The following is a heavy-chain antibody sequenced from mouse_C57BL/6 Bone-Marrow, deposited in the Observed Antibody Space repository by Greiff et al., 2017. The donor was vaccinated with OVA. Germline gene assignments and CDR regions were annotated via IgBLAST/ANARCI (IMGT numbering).Heavy chain of an antibody. CDR1: GYTFTSYW. J-gene: IGHJ3*01. Sequence: QVQLQQPGAELVKPGASVKLSCKASGYTFTSYWMQWVKQRPGQGLEWIGEIDPSDSYTNYNQKFKGKATLTVDTSSSTAYMQLSSLTSEDSAVYYCARRPIYYDYDEAYWGQGTLVTVSA. CDR2: IDPSDSYT. CDR3: ARRPIYYDYDEAY. D-gene: IGHD2-4*01. V-gene: IGHV1-50*01.